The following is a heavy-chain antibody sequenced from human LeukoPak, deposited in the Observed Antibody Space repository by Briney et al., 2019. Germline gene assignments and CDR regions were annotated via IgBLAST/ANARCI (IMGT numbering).Heavy chain of an antibody. Sequence: GGSLRLSCAASGFTFSSYAMSWVRQAPGKGLEWVSAISGSGGSTYYADSVKGRFTISRDNSKNTLYLQMNSLRAEDTAVYYCAKEQNYDFWTGSAYYFYYYAMDVWGQGTTVTVSS. V-gene: IGHV3-23*01. D-gene: IGHD3-3*01. J-gene: IGHJ6*02. CDR3: AKEQNYDFWTGSAYYFYYYAMDV. CDR1: GFTFSSYA. CDR2: ISGSGGST.